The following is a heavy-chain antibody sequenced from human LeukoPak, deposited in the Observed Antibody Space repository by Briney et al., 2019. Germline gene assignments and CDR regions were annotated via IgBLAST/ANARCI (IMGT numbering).Heavy chain of an antibody. CDR1: GFTFSSYS. CDR3: ARQESFGSYFDY. J-gene: IGHJ4*02. Sequence: GGSLRLSCAASGFTFSSYSMNWVRQAPGKGLEWVSSISSSSSYIYYADSVKGRFTISRDNAKNSLYLQMNSLRVEDTAVYYCARQESFGSYFDYWGQGTLVTVSS. V-gene: IGHV3-21*01. CDR2: ISSSSSYI. D-gene: IGHD3-16*01.